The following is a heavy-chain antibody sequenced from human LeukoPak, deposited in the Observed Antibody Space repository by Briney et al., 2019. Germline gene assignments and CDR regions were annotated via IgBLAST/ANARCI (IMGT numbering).Heavy chain of an antibody. Sequence: GGSLRLSCAASGFTFSSYAMSWVRQAPGKGLEWVSAISGSGGSTYYADSVKGRFTISRDNSKNTLYLQMNSLRAEDTAVYYCARGSFDYYDSSGYDWGQGTLVTVSS. D-gene: IGHD3-22*01. CDR3: ARGSFDYYDSSGYD. J-gene: IGHJ4*02. CDR1: GFTFSSYA. V-gene: IGHV3-23*01. CDR2: ISGSGGST.